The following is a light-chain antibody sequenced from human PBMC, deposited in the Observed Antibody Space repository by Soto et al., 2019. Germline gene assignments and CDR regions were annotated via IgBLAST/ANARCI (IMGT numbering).Light chain of an antibody. J-gene: IGKJ1*01. CDR3: QHYGSSRT. V-gene: IGKV3-20*01. CDR1: QSVSSFY. CDR2: DAS. Sequence: DIVLTQSPGTLSLSPGERATLSCRVSQSVSSFYLAWYQQNPGQAPRLLIYDASTRATGIPDRFSGSGSGTDFTLTISRLEPEDFAVYYCQHYGSSRTFGQGTKVEIK.